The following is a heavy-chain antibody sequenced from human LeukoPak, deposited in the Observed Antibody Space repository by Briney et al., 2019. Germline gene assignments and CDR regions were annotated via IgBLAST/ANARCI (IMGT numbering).Heavy chain of an antibody. J-gene: IGHJ6*03. CDR1: GFTFSSYS. CDR2: ISSSSSTI. V-gene: IGHV3-48*01. CDR3: ASSTPHCSSTSCYRYYYYYYYMDV. Sequence: GGSLRLSCAASGFTFSSYSMNWVRQAPGKGLEWVSYISSSSSTIYNADSVKGRFTISRDNAKNTLYLQMNSLRAEDTAVYYCASSTPHCSSTSCYRYYYYYYYMDVWGKGTTVTVSS. D-gene: IGHD2-2*01.